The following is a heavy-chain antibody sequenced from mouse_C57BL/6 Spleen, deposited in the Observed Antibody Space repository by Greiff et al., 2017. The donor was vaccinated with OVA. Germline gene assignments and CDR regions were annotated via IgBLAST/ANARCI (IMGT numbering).Heavy chain of an antibody. CDR2: IDPANGNT. CDR1: GFNIKNTY. V-gene: IGHV14-3*01. J-gene: IGHJ1*03. Sequence: EVQLQPSLAELVRPGASVKLSCTASGFNIKNTYMHWVKQRPEQGLEWIGRIDPANGNTKYAPKFQGKATITADTSSNTAYLQLSSLTSEDTAIYYCANYYGSSYGYFDVWGTGTTVTVSS. D-gene: IGHD1-1*01. CDR3: ANYYGSSYGYFDV.